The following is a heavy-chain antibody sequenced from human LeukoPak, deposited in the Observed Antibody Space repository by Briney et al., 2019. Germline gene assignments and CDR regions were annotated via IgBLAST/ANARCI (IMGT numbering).Heavy chain of an antibody. CDR3: ARGRSGYSYGYGNWFDP. CDR2: INHSGST. CDR1: GGSFGGYY. J-gene: IGHJ5*02. Sequence: SETLSLTCAVYGGSFGGYYWSWIRQPPGKGLEWIGEINHSGSTNYNPSLKSRVTISVDTSKNQFSLKLSSVTAADTAVYYCARGRSGYSYGYGNWFDPWGQGTLVTVSS. D-gene: IGHD5-18*01. V-gene: IGHV4-34*01.